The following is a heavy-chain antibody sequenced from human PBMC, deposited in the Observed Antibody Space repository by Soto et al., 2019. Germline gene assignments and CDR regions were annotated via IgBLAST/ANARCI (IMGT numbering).Heavy chain of an antibody. CDR2: ISPYNGDT. Sequence: ASVKVSCKTSGYTFTNYAINWVRQAPGQGLEWMGWISPYNGDTNYAQKLHGRVTMTTDTSTSTAYMETRSLGSDDAAVFYCGGEAGLKPAALPIDYWCQGTLVTVSS. D-gene: IGHD6-19*01. CDR1: GYTFTNYA. J-gene: IGHJ4*02. CDR3: GGEAGLKPAALPIDY. V-gene: IGHV1-18*01.